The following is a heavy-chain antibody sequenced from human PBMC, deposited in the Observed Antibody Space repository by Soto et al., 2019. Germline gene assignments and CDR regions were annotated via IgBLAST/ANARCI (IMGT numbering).Heavy chain of an antibody. CDR2: ISAGGSST. J-gene: IGHJ4*02. V-gene: IGHV3-23*01. CDR3: ARDPGQAGTWNYFDY. D-gene: IGHD6-13*01. Sequence: GGSPRLSCAASGFTFSTYAMSWVRQAPGKGLECVSAISAGGSSTFYADSEKGRFTISRDNSKNTLYLQMNSLRAEDTAVYYCARDPGQAGTWNYFDYWGQGTLVTVSS. CDR1: GFTFSTYA.